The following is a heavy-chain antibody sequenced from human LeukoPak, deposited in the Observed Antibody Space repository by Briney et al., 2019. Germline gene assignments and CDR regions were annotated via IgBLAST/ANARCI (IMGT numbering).Heavy chain of an antibody. Sequence: PGRSLRLSCAASGFTFSSYGMHWVRQAPGKGLEWVAVISYDGSNKYYADFVKGRFTISRDNSKNTLYLQMNSLRAEDTAVYYCAKSVASDDYWGQGTLVTVSS. J-gene: IGHJ4*02. CDR3: AKSVASDDY. V-gene: IGHV3-30*18. CDR1: GFTFSSYG. D-gene: IGHD5-12*01. CDR2: ISYDGSNK.